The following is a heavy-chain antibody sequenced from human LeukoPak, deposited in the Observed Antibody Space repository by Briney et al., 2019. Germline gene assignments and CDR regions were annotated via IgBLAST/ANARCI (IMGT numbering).Heavy chain of an antibody. V-gene: IGHV3-21*05. CDR2: IGGGSSFI. CDR3: ARGYSSGYYLKY. CDR1: GFTFSFYG. Sequence: PGGSLRLSCGASGFTFSFYGMSWVRQAPGEGLEGVAHIGGGSSFIEYADSVKGRFTISRDNAKNSVYLQTNSLRAEDTAVYYCARGYSSGYYLKYWGQGTLVTVSS. D-gene: IGHD3-22*01. J-gene: IGHJ4*02.